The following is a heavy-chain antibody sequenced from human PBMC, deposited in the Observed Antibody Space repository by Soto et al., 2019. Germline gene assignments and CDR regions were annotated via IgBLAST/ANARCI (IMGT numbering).Heavy chain of an antibody. Sequence: PGGSLRLSCAASGFTFSSCGMSWVRQAPGKGLEWVSAISGSGDSSYYADSVKGRFTISRDNSKSTLYLQMNSLRAEDTAVYYCARGERYFDWLPDYYMDVWGKGTTVTVSS. CDR1: GFTFSSCG. D-gene: IGHD3-9*01. J-gene: IGHJ6*03. CDR2: ISGSGDSS. V-gene: IGHV3-23*01. CDR3: ARGERYFDWLPDYYMDV.